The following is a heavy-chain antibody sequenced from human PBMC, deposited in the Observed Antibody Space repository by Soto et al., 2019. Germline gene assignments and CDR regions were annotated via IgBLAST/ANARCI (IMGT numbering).Heavy chain of an antibody. V-gene: IGHV3-7*01. CDR2: IHGDGGKI. D-gene: IGHD5-12*01. CDR1: GFMFSAYW. J-gene: IGHJ5*02. Sequence: GGSLRLSCAASGFMFSAYWMSWVRQAPGKGLEWVANIHGDGGKIYYVDSVKGRFTISRDNAKRSLHLQMNSLRAEDTAVYYCARGGVEMATWGQGTLVTVSS. CDR3: ARGGVEMAT.